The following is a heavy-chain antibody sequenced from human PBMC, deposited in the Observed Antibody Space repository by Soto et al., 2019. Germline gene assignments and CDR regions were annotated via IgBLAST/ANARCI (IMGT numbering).Heavy chain of an antibody. CDR2: IYSGGST. Sequence: EVQLVESGGGLVQPGGSLRLSCAASGFTVSSNYMSWVRQAPGKGLEWVSVIYSGGSTYYADSVKGRFTISRDNSKNKLYLQMNRLRAEETAVYYCARDLLCDLPFGDYYYCYMDVWGKGTTVTVSS. J-gene: IGHJ6*03. V-gene: IGHV3-66*01. CDR1: GFTVSSNY. CDR3: ARDLLCDLPFGDYYYCYMDV. D-gene: IGHD3-10*01.